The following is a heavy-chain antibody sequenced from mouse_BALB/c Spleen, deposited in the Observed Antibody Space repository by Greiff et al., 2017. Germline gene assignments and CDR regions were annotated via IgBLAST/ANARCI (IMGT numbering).Heavy chain of an antibody. CDR3: ARRGNYEMDY. CDR2: IDPSDSET. D-gene: IGHD2-1*01. V-gene: IGHV1S127*01. Sequence: QVQLQQSGPQLVRPGASVKISCKASGYSFTSYWMHWVKQRPGQGLEWIGMIDPSDSETRLNQKFKDKATLTVDKSSSTAYMQLSSPTSEDSAVYYCARRGNYEMDYWGQGTSVTVSS. CDR1: GYSFTSYW. J-gene: IGHJ4*01.